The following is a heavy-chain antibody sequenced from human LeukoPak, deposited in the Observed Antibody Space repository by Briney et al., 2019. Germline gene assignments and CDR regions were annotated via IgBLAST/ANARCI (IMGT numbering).Heavy chain of an antibody. CDR2: INPNSGGT. V-gene: IGHV1-2*02. CDR1: GYTFTGYY. D-gene: IGHD3-16*01. J-gene: IGHJ3*02. CDR3: ASRAKRTLGGPDAFDI. Sequence: GASVKVSCKASGYTFTGYYMHWVRQAPGQGLEWMGWINPNSGGTNYAQKFQDRVTMTRDTSTSTAYMELRSLRSDDTAVYYCASRAKRTLGGPDAFDIWGQGTMVTVSS.